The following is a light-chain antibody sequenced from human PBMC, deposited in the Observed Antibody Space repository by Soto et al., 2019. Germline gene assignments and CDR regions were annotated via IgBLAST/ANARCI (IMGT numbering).Light chain of an antibody. V-gene: IGKV1-5*01. J-gene: IGKJ1*01. CDR3: QQYSSYWT. Sequence: DIQMTQSPSTLSASVGDRVTITCRASQNIRSLLAWYQQKPGKAPKVLIYDASSLGSGVPSRFSGSGSGTEFTLTISSLQPDDFATYYCQQYSSYWTFAQGTKVDIK. CDR1: QNIRSL. CDR2: DAS.